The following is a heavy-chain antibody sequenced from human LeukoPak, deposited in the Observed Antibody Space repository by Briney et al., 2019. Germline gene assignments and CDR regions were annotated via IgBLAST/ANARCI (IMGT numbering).Heavy chain of an antibody. Sequence: PSETLSLTCSVSGGSISNYYWNWIRQPPGKGLEWIGYIYYTGNTNYNPSLKSRVTISVDTSKNQFSLKLSSVTAADTAVYYCARDRLQLQSWGQGTLVTVSS. CDR1: GGSISNYY. D-gene: IGHD5-24*01. CDR2: IYYTGNT. J-gene: IGHJ5*02. V-gene: IGHV4-59*01. CDR3: ARDRLQLQS.